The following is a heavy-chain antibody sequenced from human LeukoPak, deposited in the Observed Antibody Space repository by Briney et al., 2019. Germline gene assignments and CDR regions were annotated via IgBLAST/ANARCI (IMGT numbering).Heavy chain of an antibody. CDR1: GFTFSDYY. D-gene: IGHD6-19*01. Sequence: PGGSLRLSCAASGFTFSDYYMSWIRQAPGEGLEWVSYISRSGSTLYYADSVKGRFTISRDNAKNSLYLQMNSLRAEDTAVYYCARVYSGWYLDAFDIWGQGTMVTVSS. V-gene: IGHV3-11*04. J-gene: IGHJ3*02. CDR3: ARVYSGWYLDAFDI. CDR2: ISRSGSTL.